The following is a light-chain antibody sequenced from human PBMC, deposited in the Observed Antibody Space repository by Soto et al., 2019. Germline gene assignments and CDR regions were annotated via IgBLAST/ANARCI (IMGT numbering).Light chain of an antibody. Sequence: EIVLTQSPGTLCLSPGERATLYCRASQSVSGSYLAWYQLKPGQAPRLLIYAASTRATGIPDRFSGSGSGTDFTLTISRLEPEDFAVYSCQQYDTSVITFGQGTRLEIK. V-gene: IGKV3-20*01. J-gene: IGKJ5*01. CDR1: QSVSGSY. CDR3: QQYDTSVIT. CDR2: AAS.